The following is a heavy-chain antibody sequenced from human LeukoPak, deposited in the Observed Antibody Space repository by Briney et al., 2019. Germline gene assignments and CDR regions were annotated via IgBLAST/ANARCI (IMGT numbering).Heavy chain of an antibody. CDR1: GYTFTDYY. Sequence: ASVKVSCKASGYTFTDYYMHWVRQAPGQGLEWMGIINPSGGSTSYAQKFQGRVTMTRDMSTSTVYMELSSLRSEDTAVYYCAREGGGATAFDYWGQGTLVTVPS. J-gene: IGHJ4*02. CDR3: AREGGGATAFDY. CDR2: INPSGGST. V-gene: IGHV1-46*01. D-gene: IGHD1-26*01.